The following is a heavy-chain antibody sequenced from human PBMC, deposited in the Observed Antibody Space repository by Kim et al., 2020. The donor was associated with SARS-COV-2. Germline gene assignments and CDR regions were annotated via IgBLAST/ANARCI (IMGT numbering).Heavy chain of an antibody. CDR1: GFTFSSYG. J-gene: IGHJ4*02. CDR2: IWYDGSNK. Sequence: GGSLRLSCAASGFTFSSYGMHWVRQAPGKGLEWVAVIWYDGSNKYYADSVKGRLTISRDNSKNTLYLQMNSLRAEDTAVYYCARDGYYYDSSGYYSGRLDYWGQGTLVTVSS. CDR3: ARDGYYYDSSGYYSGRLDY. D-gene: IGHD3-22*01. V-gene: IGHV3-33*01.